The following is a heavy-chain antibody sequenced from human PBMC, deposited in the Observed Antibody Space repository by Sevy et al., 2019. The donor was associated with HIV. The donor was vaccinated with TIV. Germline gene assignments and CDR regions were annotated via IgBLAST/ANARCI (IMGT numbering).Heavy chain of an antibody. V-gene: IGHV3-23*01. Sequence: GGSLRLSCAASGFTFSSYAMSWVRQAPGKGLEWVSAISGRGGSTYYADSVKGRCTIPRDNSKNTLYLQMNSLRAEETAVYYCAKEGSKTALKAFDIWGQGTMVTVSS. CDR1: GFTFSSYA. J-gene: IGHJ3*02. CDR2: ISGRGGST. D-gene: IGHD3-10*01. CDR3: AKEGSKTALKAFDI.